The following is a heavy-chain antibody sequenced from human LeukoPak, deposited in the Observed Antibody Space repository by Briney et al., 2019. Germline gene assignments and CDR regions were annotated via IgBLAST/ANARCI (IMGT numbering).Heavy chain of an antibody. J-gene: IGHJ4*02. Sequence: SETLSLTCTVSGGSISGGGYSWSWIRQPPGKGLEWIGYIYHSGSTYYNPSLKSRVTISVDRSKNQFSLKLNSVTAADTAVYYCARACGYGVGYFDYWGQGTLVTVSS. V-gene: IGHV4-30-2*01. CDR3: ARACGYGVGYFDY. D-gene: IGHD6-13*01. CDR1: GGSISGGGYS. CDR2: IYHSGST.